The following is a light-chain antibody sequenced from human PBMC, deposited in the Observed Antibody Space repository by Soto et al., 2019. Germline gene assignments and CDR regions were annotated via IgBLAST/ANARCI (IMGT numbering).Light chain of an antibody. CDR1: QSVSSD. CDR3: QQFNIWPWT. J-gene: IGKJ1*01. Sequence: EVVMTQSPATLSVSPGERATLSCRASQSVSSDLAWYQQKPGQAPRLLIYGESTRATGIPARFSGSESGTEFTLTISSLQSEDSALYYCQQFNIWPWTFGQGTKVEIK. V-gene: IGKV3-15*01. CDR2: GES.